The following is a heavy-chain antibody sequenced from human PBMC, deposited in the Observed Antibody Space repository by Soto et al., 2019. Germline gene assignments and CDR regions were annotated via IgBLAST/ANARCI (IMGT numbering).Heavy chain of an antibody. D-gene: IGHD2-2*01. J-gene: IGHJ4*02. CDR3: ASSYCISPSCPIDY. V-gene: IGHV4-30-4*01. Sequence: QPPGKGLEWIGYIYYSGSTYYNPSLKSRVTISVDTSKNQFSLKLSSVTAADTAVYYCASSYCISPSCPIDYRGQGTLVTVS. CDR2: IYYSGST.